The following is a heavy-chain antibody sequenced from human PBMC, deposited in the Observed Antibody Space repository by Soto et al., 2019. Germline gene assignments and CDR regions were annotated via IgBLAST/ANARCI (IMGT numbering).Heavy chain of an antibody. CDR2: ISYDGSNK. CDR1: GFTFSSYA. V-gene: IGHV3-30-3*01. CDR3: AREGDYDILTGYLQPPYFDY. Sequence: QVQLVESEGGVVQPGRSLRLSCAASGFTFSSYAMHWVRQAPGKGLEWVAVISYDGSNKYYADSVKGRFTISRDNSKNTLYLQMNSLRAEDTAVYYCAREGDYDILTGYLQPPYFDYWGQGTLVTVSS. J-gene: IGHJ4*02. D-gene: IGHD3-9*01.